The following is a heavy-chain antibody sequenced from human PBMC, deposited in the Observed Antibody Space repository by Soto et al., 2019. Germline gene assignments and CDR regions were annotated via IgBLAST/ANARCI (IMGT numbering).Heavy chain of an antibody. Sequence: ASVKVSCKASGYTFTGYYMHWVRQAPGQGLEWMGWINPNSGGTNYAQKFQGWVTMTRDTSISTAYMELSRLRSDDTAVYYCARVDQHSNSSGAFDIWGQGTMVTVSS. CDR2: INPNSGGT. D-gene: IGHD6-6*01. V-gene: IGHV1-2*04. CDR3: ARVDQHSNSSGAFDI. CDR1: GYTFTGYY. J-gene: IGHJ3*02.